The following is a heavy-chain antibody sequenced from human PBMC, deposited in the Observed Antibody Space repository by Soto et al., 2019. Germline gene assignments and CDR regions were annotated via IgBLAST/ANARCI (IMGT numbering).Heavy chain of an antibody. V-gene: IGHV3-72*01. J-gene: IGHJ4*02. CDR3: IRVTYISGWYGDY. Sequence: GGSLRLSCASSGFTFSDHYMDWVRQATGKGLEWVGRSRNKANSYTTEYAASVKGRFTVSRDESQNSVLLQMNSLKIEDTAVYYCIRVTYISGWYGDYWGQGTLVTVSS. CDR2: SRNKANSYTT. CDR1: GFTFSDHY. D-gene: IGHD6-19*01.